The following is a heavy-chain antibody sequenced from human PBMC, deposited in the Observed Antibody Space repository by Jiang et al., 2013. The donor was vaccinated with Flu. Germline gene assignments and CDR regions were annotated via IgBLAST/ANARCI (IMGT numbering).Heavy chain of an antibody. CDR3: AGSVYLKAFDI. CDR1: GYTFTTYS. Sequence: VQSGSELKKPGASVRVSCKASGYTFTTYSLDWVRQAPGQGPEWLGWITTNTGEATYAPGLAGRFVLSLDTSVRTAYLEISSLKVEDTAVYYCAGSVYLKAFDIWGQGTLGQRLF. J-gene: IGHJ3*02. D-gene: IGHD3-9*01. CDR2: ITTNTGEA. V-gene: IGHV7-4-1*02.